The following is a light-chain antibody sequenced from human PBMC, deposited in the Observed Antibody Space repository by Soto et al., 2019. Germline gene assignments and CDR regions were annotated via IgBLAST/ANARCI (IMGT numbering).Light chain of an antibody. CDR2: GAS. V-gene: IGKV3-20*01. Sequence: IVLTQSPGTLSLSPGERATLSCRASQSVSSSYLAWYQQKPGQAPRLLIYGASSRATGIPERFSGSGSGTDFTLTISRLKPEDFAVYYCQQYGSSPPWTFGVGTKVEIK. CDR1: QSVSSSY. CDR3: QQYGSSPPWT. J-gene: IGKJ1*01.